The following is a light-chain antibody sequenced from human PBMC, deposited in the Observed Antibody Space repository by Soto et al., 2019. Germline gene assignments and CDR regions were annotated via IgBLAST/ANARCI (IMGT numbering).Light chain of an antibody. CDR2: DAS. CDR3: QQYNSYLLT. V-gene: IGKV1-5*01. Sequence: DIQMTQSPSTLSASVGDRVTITCRASQSISSWLAWYQQKPGKAPKLLIYDASSLESGVPSRFSGSGSGTDFTRTISSLQPDDFATYYCQQYNSYLLTFGGGTQVDIK. CDR1: QSISSW. J-gene: IGKJ4*01.